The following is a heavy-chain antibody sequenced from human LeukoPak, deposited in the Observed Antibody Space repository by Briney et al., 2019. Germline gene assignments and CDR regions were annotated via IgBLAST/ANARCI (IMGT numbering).Heavy chain of an antibody. V-gene: IGHV3-23*01. J-gene: IGHJ4*02. CDR2: ISGSGATT. Sequence: PGGSLRLSCAASGFTFSSYAVSWVRQAPGKGLEWVSAISGSGATTYYADSVKGRFTISRDNSKDTLYLQMNSLRAEDTAVYYCARDSGNHWNYADYFDYWGQGTLVTVSS. D-gene: IGHD1-7*01. CDR1: GFTFSSYA. CDR3: ARDSGNHWNYADYFDY.